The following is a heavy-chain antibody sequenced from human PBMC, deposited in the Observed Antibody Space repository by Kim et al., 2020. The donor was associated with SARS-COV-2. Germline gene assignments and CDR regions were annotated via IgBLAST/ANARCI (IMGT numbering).Heavy chain of an antibody. Sequence: SETLSLTCAVYGGSFSGYYWSWIRQPPGKGLEWIGEINHSGSTNYNPSLKSRVTISVDTSKNQFSLKLSSVTAADTAVYYCARDKRITMVRGAMLYFDY. CDR1: GGSFSGYY. D-gene: IGHD3-10*01. CDR3: ARDKRITMVRGAMLYFDY. CDR2: INHSGST. V-gene: IGHV4-34*01. J-gene: IGHJ4*01.